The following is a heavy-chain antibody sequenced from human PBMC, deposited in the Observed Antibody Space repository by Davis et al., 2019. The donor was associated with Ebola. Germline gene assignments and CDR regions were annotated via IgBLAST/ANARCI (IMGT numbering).Heavy chain of an antibody. J-gene: IGHJ3*01. D-gene: IGHD3-22*01. V-gene: IGHV1-8*01. CDR1: GYTFTSYD. CDR3: ARDWGQSSGFWENAFDV. Sequence: ASVKVSCKASGYTFTSYDLNWVRQASGQGLEWMGWMNPNTGATGYAQKFQGRVTMTRHTSISTAYMELSGLRSEDTAVYYCARDWGQSSGFWENAFDVWGQGTMVTVSS. CDR2: MNPNTGAT.